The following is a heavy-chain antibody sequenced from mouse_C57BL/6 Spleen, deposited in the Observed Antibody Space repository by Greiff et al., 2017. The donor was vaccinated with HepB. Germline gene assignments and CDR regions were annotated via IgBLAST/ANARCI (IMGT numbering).Heavy chain of an antibody. CDR1: GYTFTRYD. Sequence: QVQLQQSGPELVKPGASVKLSCKASGYTFTRYDINWVKQRPGQGLEWIGWIYPRDGSTTYHEKFKGKATLTVDTSASTAYMELHSLTSEDSAVYFCARAALDSSGYRHYFDYWGQGTTLTVSS. CDR3: ARAALDSSGYRHYFDY. CDR2: IYPRDGST. V-gene: IGHV1-85*01. D-gene: IGHD3-2*02. J-gene: IGHJ2*01.